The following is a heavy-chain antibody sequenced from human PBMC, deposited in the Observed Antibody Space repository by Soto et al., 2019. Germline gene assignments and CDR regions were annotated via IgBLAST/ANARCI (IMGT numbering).Heavy chain of an antibody. CDR2: IKQDGSEK. D-gene: IGHD2-21*02. V-gene: IGHV3-7*01. J-gene: IGHJ6*02. CDR1: GFTFSSYW. CDR3: ARDSVVTAIYGMDV. Sequence: PGGSLRLSCSASGFTFSSYWMSWVRQAPGKGLEWVANIKQDGSEKYYVDSVKGRFTISRDNAKNSLYLQMNSLRAEDTAVYYCARDSVVTAIYGMDVWGQGTTVTVSS.